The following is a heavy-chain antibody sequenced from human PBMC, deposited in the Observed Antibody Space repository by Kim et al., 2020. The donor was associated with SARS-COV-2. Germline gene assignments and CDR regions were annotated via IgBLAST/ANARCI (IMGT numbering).Heavy chain of an antibody. CDR3: AGGPNYVFWSGYLGLDAVDN. CDR1: GFTFSSYG. Sequence: GGSLRLSCAASGFTFSSYGMHWVRQAPGKGLEWVEVIWYDGSNKYYADSVKGRFTISRDNSKNTLYLQMNSLIAEDTAVYYCAGGPNYVFWSGYLGLDAVDNWGQGSMGTVAS. CDR2: IWYDGSNK. V-gene: IGHV3-33*01. D-gene: IGHD3-3*01. J-gene: IGHJ3*02.